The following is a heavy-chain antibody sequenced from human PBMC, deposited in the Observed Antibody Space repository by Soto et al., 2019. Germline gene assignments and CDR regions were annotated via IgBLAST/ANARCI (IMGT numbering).Heavy chain of an antibody. CDR3: ARSFVVVTALDY. Sequence: SVKVSCKASGGTFSTYTITWVRQAPGQGLEWMGRIIPIIGIINYAQKFQGRVTITADKFTGTAYMELTRLRSDDTAVYYCARSFVVVTALDYWGQGTLVTVSS. CDR2: IIPIIGII. D-gene: IGHD2-21*02. CDR1: GGTFSTYT. J-gene: IGHJ4*02. V-gene: IGHV1-69*02.